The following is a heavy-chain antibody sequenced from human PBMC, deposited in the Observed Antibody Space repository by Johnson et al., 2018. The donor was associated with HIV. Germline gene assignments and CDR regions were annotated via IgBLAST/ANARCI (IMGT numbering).Heavy chain of an antibody. D-gene: IGHD3-10*01. CDR2: IKQDGSEK. Sequence: VQLVESGGGVVQPGRSLRLSCAASGFTFSSYAIHWVRQAPGKGLEWVANIKQDGSEKYYVDSVKGRFTISRDNAKNSLYLQMNSLRAEDTAVYYCAREGGVTMVDGFDIWCQWTMVTVSS. CDR1: GFTFSSYA. J-gene: IGHJ3*02. V-gene: IGHV3-7*05. CDR3: AREGGVTMVDGFDI.